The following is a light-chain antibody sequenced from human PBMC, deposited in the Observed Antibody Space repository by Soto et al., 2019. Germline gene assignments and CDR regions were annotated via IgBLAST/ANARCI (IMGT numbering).Light chain of an antibody. V-gene: IGKV1-5*03. CDR3: QQYRYFPWT. J-gene: IGKJ1*01. CDR1: QSISMS. Sequence: DIPMTQSPSTLSASVGDRVTITCRASQSISMSLAWHQQKPGKAPKPLLYKASSLGSGAPSRFSGSGSGTEFTLTISSLQPDDFATYYCQQYRYFPWTFGQGTKVEIK. CDR2: KAS.